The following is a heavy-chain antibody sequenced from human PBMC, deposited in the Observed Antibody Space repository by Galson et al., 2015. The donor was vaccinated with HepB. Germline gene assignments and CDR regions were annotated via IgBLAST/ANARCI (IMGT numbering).Heavy chain of an antibody. J-gene: IGHJ4*02. CDR1: GFTFTSYN. D-gene: IGHD1-26*01. V-gene: IGHV3-30*16. Sequence: SLRLSCATSGFTFTSYNIHWVRQSPVKGLEWLAIISDDGKTGFYADSVKGRFTISRDNSKNTLSLQMNSLRPEDTAVYYCARDSKWNYDYWGQGTLVTVSS. CDR2: ISDDGKTG. CDR3: ARDSKWNYDY.